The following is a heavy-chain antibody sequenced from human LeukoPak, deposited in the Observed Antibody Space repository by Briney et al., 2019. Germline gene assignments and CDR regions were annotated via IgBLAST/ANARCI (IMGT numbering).Heavy chain of an antibody. Sequence: SETLSLTCTVSGGSISSYYWSWIRQPPGKGLEGSRYIYYSRITNYNPSLKSRVTISVDTSKNQFSLKLSSVTAADTAVYYCARHWRGSAYCFDPWGQGTRVTVSS. CDR1: GGSISSYY. D-gene: IGHD3-10*01. CDR2: IYYSRIT. J-gene: IGHJ5*02. V-gene: IGHV4-59*08. CDR3: ARHWRGSAYCFDP.